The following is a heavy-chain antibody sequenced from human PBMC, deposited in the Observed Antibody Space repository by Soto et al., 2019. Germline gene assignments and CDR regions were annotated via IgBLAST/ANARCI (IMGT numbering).Heavy chain of an antibody. CDR3: ASTYSTSWYWFDP. Sequence: QVTVKESGPVLVKPTETLTLTCTVSGFSLSNAGLGVSWIRQPPGKALEWLAHIFSNDEKSYSTSLKSRRTISXDXXKSQVVLTMTNMDPVDTATYYCASTYSTSWYWFDPWGQGTLVTVSS. D-gene: IGHD6-13*01. CDR2: IFSNDEK. V-gene: IGHV2-26*04. CDR1: GFSLSNAGLG. J-gene: IGHJ5*02.